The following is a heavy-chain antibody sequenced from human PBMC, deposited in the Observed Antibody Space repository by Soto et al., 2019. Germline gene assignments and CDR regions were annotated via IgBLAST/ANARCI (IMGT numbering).Heavy chain of an antibody. V-gene: IGHV3-30-3*01. J-gene: IGHJ5*02. D-gene: IGHD2-15*01. CDR3: ARDCSGGSCYSSSVGFDP. CDR1: GFTFSSYA. CDR2: ISYDGSNK. Sequence: QVQLVESGGGVVQPGRSLRLSCAASGFTFSSYAMHWVRQAPGKGLEWVAVISYDGSNKYYADSVKGRFTISRDNSKNTLYLQMNSLIAEDTAVYYCARDCSGGSCYSSSVGFDPWGQGTLVTVSS.